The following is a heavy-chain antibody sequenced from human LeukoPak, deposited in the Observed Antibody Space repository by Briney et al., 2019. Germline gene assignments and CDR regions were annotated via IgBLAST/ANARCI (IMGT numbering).Heavy chain of an antibody. J-gene: IGHJ4*02. CDR2: INSDGSST. D-gene: IGHD6-13*01. V-gene: IGHV3-74*01. Sequence: GGSLRLSCAASGFTFSSYWMHWVRQAPGKGLVWVSRINSDGSSTSYADSVKGRFTISRDNAKNTLYLQMNSLRAEDTAVYYCARDYGVQRLVSYYFDYRGQGTLVTVSS. CDR3: ARDYGVQRLVSYYFDY. CDR1: GFTFSSYW.